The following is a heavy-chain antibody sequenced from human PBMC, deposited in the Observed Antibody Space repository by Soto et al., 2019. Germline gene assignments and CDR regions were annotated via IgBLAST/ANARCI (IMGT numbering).Heavy chain of an antibody. V-gene: IGHV4-4*02. CDR1: GGSISSSNW. CDR2: IYHSGST. Sequence: SETLSLICAVSGGSISSSNWWSWVRQPPGKGLEWIGEIYHSGSTNYNPSLKSRVTISVDKSKNQFSLKLSSVTAADTAVYYCARDGGGIAVAGTGFDYWGQGTLVTVSS. CDR3: ARDGGGIAVAGTGFDY. J-gene: IGHJ4*02. D-gene: IGHD6-19*01.